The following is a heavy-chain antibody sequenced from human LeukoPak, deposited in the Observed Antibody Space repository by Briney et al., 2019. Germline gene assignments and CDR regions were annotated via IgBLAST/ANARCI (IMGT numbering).Heavy chain of an antibody. CDR2: ISGSGGTT. J-gene: IGHJ4*02. V-gene: IGHV3-23*01. Sequence: GGSLRLSCAASGFTFSSYDMNWVRQAPGKGLEWVSEISGSGGTTYYADSVKGRFTISRDNAKNSLYLQMNSLRAEDTAVYYCAVRFDYWGQGILATVSS. CDR1: GFTFSSYD. CDR3: AVRFDY. D-gene: IGHD3-16*02.